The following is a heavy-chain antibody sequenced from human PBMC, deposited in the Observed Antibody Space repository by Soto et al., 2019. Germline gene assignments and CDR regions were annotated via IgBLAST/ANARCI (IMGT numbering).Heavy chain of an antibody. CDR2: INPKSGGT. CDR3: ARGLAKGGGSAGFDY. V-gene: IGHV1-2*02. Sequence: ASVKVSGKASGDTFTAHYIHWVLQSPVQGFEWMGWINPKSGGTKFPQKFQGRVTMTRDTSLSTVYMTLTRLTSDDTAVYYCARGLAKGGGSAGFDYWGQGTLVTVSS. D-gene: IGHD1-26*01. J-gene: IGHJ4*02. CDR1: GDTFTAHY.